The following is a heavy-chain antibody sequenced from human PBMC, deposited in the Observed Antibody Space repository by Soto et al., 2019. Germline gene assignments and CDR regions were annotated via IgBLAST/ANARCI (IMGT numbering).Heavy chain of an antibody. CDR1: GGTISGYY. D-gene: IGHD3-3*01. V-gene: IGHV4-4*07. Sequence: SETLSLTCSVSGGTISGYYWTWIRQPAGKGLEWTGRIYSSGNTKYNPSLQSRVTMSLDTSNNQFSLRLTSVTAADTAVYYCARGQRFSDWFDPWGQGTLVTVSS. CDR2: IYSSGNT. CDR3: ARGQRFSDWFDP. J-gene: IGHJ5*02.